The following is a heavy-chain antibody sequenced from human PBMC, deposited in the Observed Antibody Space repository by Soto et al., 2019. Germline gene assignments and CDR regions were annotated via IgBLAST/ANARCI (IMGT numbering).Heavy chain of an antibody. CDR3: TTGQYSSSWYLISY. V-gene: IGHV3-15*01. CDR1: GFTFNKAW. J-gene: IGHJ4*02. CDR2: IKTNTEGGTT. D-gene: IGHD6-13*01. Sequence: LRLSCAASGFTFNKAWAHWVRQAPGKGLEWLDRIKTNTEGGTTDYAAIVKSRFTISKDDSEKTLFLQMNSLNTEDTAVYYCTTGQYSSSWYLISYWGQGTLVTVSS.